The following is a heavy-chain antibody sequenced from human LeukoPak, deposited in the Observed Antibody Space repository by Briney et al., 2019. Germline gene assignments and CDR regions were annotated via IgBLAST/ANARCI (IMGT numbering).Heavy chain of an antibody. CDR2: INWNGGSI. CDR1: GFTFDDYG. D-gene: IGHD2-2*03. CDR3: ASCTPNTGFCNY. Sequence: GGSLRLSCAASGFTFDDYGMSWVRQAPGKGLEWVSGINWNGGSIGYADSVKGRFTISRDNAKNSLYLQMNSLRAEDTALYYCASCTPNTGFCNYWGQGTLVTVSS. J-gene: IGHJ4*02. V-gene: IGHV3-20*04.